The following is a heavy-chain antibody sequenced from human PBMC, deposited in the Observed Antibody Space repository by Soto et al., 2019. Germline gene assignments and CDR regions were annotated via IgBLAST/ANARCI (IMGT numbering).Heavy chain of an antibody. CDR1: GGSFSGYY. D-gene: IGHD3-10*01. J-gene: IGHJ4*02. V-gene: IGHV4-34*01. CDR3: ARGSGYGSGAYDY. Sequence: QVQLQQWGAGLLKPSETLSLTCAVYGGSFSGYYWSWIRQPPGKGLEWIGEINHSGSTNYNPSLKSRVTISVDTAKNQFSLKLSSVTAADTAVYYWARGSGYGSGAYDYWGQGTLVTVSS. CDR2: INHSGST.